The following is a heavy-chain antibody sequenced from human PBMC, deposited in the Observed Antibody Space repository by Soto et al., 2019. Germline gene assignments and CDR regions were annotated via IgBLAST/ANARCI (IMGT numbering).Heavy chain of an antibody. CDR2: ISYDGSNK. Sequence: QVQLVESGGGVVQPGRSLRLSCAASGFTFSSYGMHWVRQDPGKGLEWVAVISYDGSNKYYADSVKGRFTISRDNSKNTLYLQMNSLRAEDTAVYYCAKQATADGYDSSGYPYFDYWGQGTLVTVSS. CDR1: GFTFSSYG. D-gene: IGHD3-22*01. CDR3: AKQATADGYDSSGYPYFDY. V-gene: IGHV3-30*18. J-gene: IGHJ4*02.